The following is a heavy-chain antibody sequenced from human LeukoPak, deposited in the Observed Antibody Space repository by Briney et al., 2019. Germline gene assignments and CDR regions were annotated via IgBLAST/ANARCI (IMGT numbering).Heavy chain of an antibody. CDR3: ARVGADYYDPFYFDY. D-gene: IGHD3-22*01. CDR2: IYTSGST. Sequence: PSETLSLTCTVSGGSISSYYWSWIRQPAGKGLEWIGRIYTSGSTNYNPSLKSRVTMSVDTSKNQFSLKLSSVTAADTAVYYCARVGADYYDPFYFDYWGQGTLVTVSS. V-gene: IGHV4-4*07. J-gene: IGHJ4*02. CDR1: GGSISSYY.